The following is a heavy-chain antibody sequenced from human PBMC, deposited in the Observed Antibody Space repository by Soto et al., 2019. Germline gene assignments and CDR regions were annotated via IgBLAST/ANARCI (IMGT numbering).Heavy chain of an antibody. CDR2: IIPIFGTA. V-gene: IGHV1-69*13. J-gene: IGHJ6*02. CDR3: ARGGYGDYEYYYYGMDV. D-gene: IGHD4-17*01. Sequence: SVKVSCKASGGTFSSYAISWVRQAPGQGLEWMGGIIPIFGTANYAQKFQGRVTITADESTSTAYMELSSLRSEDTAVYYCARGGYGDYEYYYYGMDVWGQGTTVTVYS. CDR1: GGTFSSYA.